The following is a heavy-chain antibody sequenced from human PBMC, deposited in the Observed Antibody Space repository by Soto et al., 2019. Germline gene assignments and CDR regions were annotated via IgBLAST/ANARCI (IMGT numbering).Heavy chain of an antibody. CDR3: AKDRSSGWYRPDAFDY. J-gene: IGHJ4*02. Sequence: GGSLRLSCAASGFTFGSHAMSWVRQAPGKGLEWVSAISGSGGSTNYADSVKGRFTISRDNSKNTVYLQMSSLRVDDAAVYYCAKDRSSGWYRPDAFDYWGQGILVTVSS. D-gene: IGHD6-19*01. V-gene: IGHV3-23*01. CDR2: ISGSGGST. CDR1: GFTFGSHA.